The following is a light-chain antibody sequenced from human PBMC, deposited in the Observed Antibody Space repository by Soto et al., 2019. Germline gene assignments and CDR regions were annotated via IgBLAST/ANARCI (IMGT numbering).Light chain of an antibody. CDR2: SNN. CDR1: NXNIGSNT. J-gene: IGLJ1*01. CDR3: AAWDDSLNGYV. Sequence: QSVLTQPPSASGTPGQRVTISCSGSNXNIGSNTVNWYQQVPGTAPKLLIYSNNQRPSGVPDRFSGSKSGTSASLAISGLQSEDEADYYCAAWDDSLNGYVFGAGTKSPS. V-gene: IGLV1-44*01.